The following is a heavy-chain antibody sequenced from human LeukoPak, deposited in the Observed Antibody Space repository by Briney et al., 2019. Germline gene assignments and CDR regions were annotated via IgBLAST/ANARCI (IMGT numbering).Heavy chain of an antibody. CDR1: GFSFSTYG. CDR2: IWSDGNEK. CDR3: SQERDRRGYFDY. J-gene: IGHJ4*02. V-gene: IGHV3-30*02. D-gene: IGHD2-15*01. Sequence: PGGSLRLCCAASGFSFSTYGMHWVRQAPGKGLEWVTFIWSDGNEKYYADSVKGRFTISRDNSKSTLFLQMNSLRGEDTAVYYCSQERDRRGYFDYWGQGTLVTVSS.